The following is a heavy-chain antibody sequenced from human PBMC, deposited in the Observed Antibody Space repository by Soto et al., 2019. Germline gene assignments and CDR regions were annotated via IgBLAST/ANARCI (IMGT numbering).Heavy chain of an antibody. V-gene: IGHV4-59*01. Sequence: QVQLQESGPGLVKPSETLSLTCTVSGGSISSYYWSWIRQPPGKGLEWIGYIYYSGSTNYNPSLKRRVTMSVDTAQNQSSLKLSSVTAADTAVYYCARDTTDRSSWYPNVHGMDVWGQGTTVTVSS. CDR1: GGSISSYY. D-gene: IGHD6-13*01. J-gene: IGHJ6*02. CDR3: ARDTTDRSSWYPNVHGMDV. CDR2: IYYSGST.